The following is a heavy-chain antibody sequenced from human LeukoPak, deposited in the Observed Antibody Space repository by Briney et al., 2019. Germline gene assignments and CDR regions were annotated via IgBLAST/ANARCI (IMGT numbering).Heavy chain of an antibody. J-gene: IGHJ4*02. CDR2: IKEDGSDT. CDR3: ARHRYFYFDL. D-gene: IGHD1-14*01. V-gene: IGHV3-7*01. Sequence: GGSLRLSCAASGFTFSLHYMGWVRQTPGKGLEWVANIKEDGSDTFYVDSVKGRFTISKDNAKNSVYLQVNSLRVEDTAVYYCARHRYFYFDLWGQGTLVTVSS. CDR1: GFTFSLHY.